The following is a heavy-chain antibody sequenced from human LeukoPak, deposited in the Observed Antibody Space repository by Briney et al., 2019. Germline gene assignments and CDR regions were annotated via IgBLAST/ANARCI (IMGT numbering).Heavy chain of an antibody. V-gene: IGHV3-23*01. CDR2: ISGSGDT. Sequence: GGSLRLSCAASGFTFVGNAVTWVRQAPGKGLEWVSTISGSGDTYYADSVKGRFAISRDDSKSTLSLQMNSLRAEDTALYYCAKKYYYGSGSYIFHFDHWGQGTPVTVSS. J-gene: IGHJ4*02. CDR1: GFTFVGNA. CDR3: AKKYYYGSGSYIFHFDH. D-gene: IGHD3-10*01.